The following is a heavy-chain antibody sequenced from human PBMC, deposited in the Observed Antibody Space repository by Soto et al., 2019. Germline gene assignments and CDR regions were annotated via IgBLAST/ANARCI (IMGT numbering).Heavy chain of an antibody. CDR1: GDSVSSNSAG. CDR2: TYYRSKWYY. D-gene: IGHD1-26*01. CDR3: ARGEQYSGRIFDY. Sequence: PSQTLSLTCAITGDSVSSNSAGWSWVRQSPSRGLEWLGRTYYRSKWYYEYAVSVRGRITTNPDTSKNQYSLQLNSVTPEDTAVYFCARGEQYSGRIFDYWCQGTLVTVSS. V-gene: IGHV6-1*01. J-gene: IGHJ4*01.